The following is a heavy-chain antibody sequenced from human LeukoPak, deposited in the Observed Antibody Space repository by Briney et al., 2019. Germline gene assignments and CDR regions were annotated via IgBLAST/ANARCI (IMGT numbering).Heavy chain of an antibody. CDR2: IYYSGSS. Sequence: SETLSLTCAVSGGSISSYCWSWIRQPPGKGLEWIGYIYYSGSSNYYPALERRGTISVAASKTQFSLRLRSVTAADTAVYYCAKTLLWFGVGYFDLWGRGTLVTVSS. V-gene: IGHV4-59*01. D-gene: IGHD3-10*01. J-gene: IGHJ2*01. CDR3: AKTLLWFGVGYFDL. CDR1: GGSISSYC.